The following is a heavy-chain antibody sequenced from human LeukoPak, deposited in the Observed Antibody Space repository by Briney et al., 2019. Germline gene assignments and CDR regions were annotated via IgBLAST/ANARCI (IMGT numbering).Heavy chain of an antibody. CDR3: AGVLQNYYHMDV. D-gene: IGHD3-3*01. CDR2: IYDSGSA. CDR1: GVSINSHY. J-gene: IGHJ6*03. V-gene: IGHV4-59*11. Sequence: KTSETLSLTCTVSGVSINSHYWSWIRQPPGKGLEWIGFIYDSGSANYKSSLKSRVTMTVDTSKNQFSLKLNSVTAADTAVYYCAGVLQNYYHMDVWGKGTTVTVSS.